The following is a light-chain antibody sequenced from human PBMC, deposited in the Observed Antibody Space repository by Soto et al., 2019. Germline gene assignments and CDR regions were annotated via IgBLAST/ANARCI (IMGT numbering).Light chain of an antibody. J-gene: IGLJ2*01. CDR3: GTWDSSLSADVV. Sequence: QSVLTQPPSVSAAPGQKVTISCSGSSSNIGNNYVSWYQQLPGTAPKLLIYDNNKRPSGIPDRFSGSKSSTSATLGITGLQTGDEADYYCGTWDSSLSADVVFGGGTKVTVL. CDR2: DNN. V-gene: IGLV1-51*01. CDR1: SSNIGNNY.